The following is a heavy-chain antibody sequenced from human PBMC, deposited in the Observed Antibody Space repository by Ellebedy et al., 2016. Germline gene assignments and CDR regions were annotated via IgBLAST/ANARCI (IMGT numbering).Heavy chain of an antibody. V-gene: IGHV3-15*01. J-gene: IGHJ4*02. D-gene: IGHD5-18*01. CDR1: GFTFSNAW. CDR3: TTVYRYNYDSV. CDR2: IKSKTDGGAA. Sequence: GESLKISCAASGFTFSNAWMNWVRQAPGKGLEWVGRIKSKTDGGAADYAAPVKDRFTISRDDSKNTLYLQMNSLKTEDTAVYFCTTVYRYNYDSVWGQGTLVTVSS.